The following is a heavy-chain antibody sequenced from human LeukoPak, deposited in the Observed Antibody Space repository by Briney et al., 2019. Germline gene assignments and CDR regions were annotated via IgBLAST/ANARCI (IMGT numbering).Heavy chain of an antibody. V-gene: IGHV3-30*18. J-gene: IGHJ4*02. CDR1: GFTFRSYS. CDR2: ISYDGSNK. Sequence: GGSLRLSCAASGFTFRSYSMNWVRQAPGKGLEWVAVISYDGSNKYYADSIKGRFTISRDNSANTLYLQMNSLRVEDTAVYYCAKDPDSSSWTVDDWGQGTLVTVSS. CDR3: AKDPDSSSWTVDD. D-gene: IGHD6-13*01.